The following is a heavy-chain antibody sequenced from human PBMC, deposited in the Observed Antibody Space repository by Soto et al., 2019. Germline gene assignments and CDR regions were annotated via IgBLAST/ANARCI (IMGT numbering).Heavy chain of an antibody. J-gene: IGHJ6*02. CDR1: GDTFIGYS. D-gene: IGHD6-19*01. Sequence: QVQLVQSGAEVKKPGTSVRVSCKASGDTFIGYSISWVRQAPGQGLEWMGWVIPTQRTTKYAQRFQGRVTMSVDQFASTTYMELSSVRPEDTALYYCVIDRLIVAVSVGRMDVWGQGTTVTVSS. V-gene: IGHV1-69*01. CDR3: VIDRLIVAVSVGRMDV. CDR2: VIPTQRTT.